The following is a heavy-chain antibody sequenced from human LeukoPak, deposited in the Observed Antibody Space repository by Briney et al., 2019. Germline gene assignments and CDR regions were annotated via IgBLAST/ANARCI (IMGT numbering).Heavy chain of an antibody. J-gene: IGHJ4*02. CDR1: GFTFSSYS. Sequence: GSLRLSCAASGFTFSSYSMNWIRQPPGKGLEWIGEINHSGSTNYNPSLKSRVTISVDTSKNQFSLKLSSVTAADTAVYYCARGFYDYVWGSYHNDYWGQGTLVTVSS. CDR3: ARGFYDYVWGSYHNDY. CDR2: INHSGST. D-gene: IGHD3-16*02. V-gene: IGHV4-34*01.